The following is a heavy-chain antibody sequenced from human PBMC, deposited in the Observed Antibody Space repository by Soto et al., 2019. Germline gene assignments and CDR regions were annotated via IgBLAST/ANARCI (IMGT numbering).Heavy chain of an antibody. J-gene: IGHJ6*02. CDR2: IWYDGSNK. CDR3: ARDPSIAAAGGPLKWELNPLYNMDV. Sequence: QVQLVESGGGVVQPGRSLRLSCAASGFTFSSYGMHWVRQAPGKGLEGVAVIWYDGSNKYYADSVKGRFTISRDTSKKKLYLQMNSLRAEDTAVYYCARDPSIAAAGGPLKWELNPLYNMDVWGQGTTVTVSS. CDR1: GFTFSSYG. D-gene: IGHD6-13*01. V-gene: IGHV3-33*01.